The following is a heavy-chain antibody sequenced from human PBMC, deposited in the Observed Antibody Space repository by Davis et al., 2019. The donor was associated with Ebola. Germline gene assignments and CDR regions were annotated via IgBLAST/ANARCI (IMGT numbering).Heavy chain of an antibody. CDR2: MNPNSGNT. CDR3: ARGPESCRSFSCPYYFDS. Sequence: ASVKVSCKASGYTFTSYYMHWVRQATGQGLEWVVWMNPNSGNTGYAQKVQGRVTMTRNTSISTAYMELSSLRSEDTAVYYCARGPESCRSFSCPYYFDSWGQGTLVAVSS. D-gene: IGHD2-2*01. CDR1: GYTFTSYY. V-gene: IGHV1-8*02. J-gene: IGHJ4*02.